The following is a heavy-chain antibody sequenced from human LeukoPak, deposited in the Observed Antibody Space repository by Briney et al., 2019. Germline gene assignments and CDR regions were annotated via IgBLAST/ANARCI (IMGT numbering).Heavy chain of an antibody. CDR2: ISAYNGNT. CDR1: GYTFTSYG. V-gene: IGHV1-18*01. J-gene: IGHJ4*02. Sequence: GASVKVSCKASGYTFTSYGISRVRQAPGQGLEWMGWISAYNGNTNYAQKLQGRVTMTTDTSTSTAYMELRSLRSDDTAVYYCARDCSGGSCYLYFDYWGQGTLVTVSS. CDR3: ARDCSGGSCYLYFDY. D-gene: IGHD2-15*01.